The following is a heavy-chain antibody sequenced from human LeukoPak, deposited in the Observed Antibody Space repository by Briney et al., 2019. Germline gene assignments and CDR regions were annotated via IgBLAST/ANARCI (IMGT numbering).Heavy chain of an antibody. CDR2: IWHDGSRT. CDR3: ARDPYYDITWGLFDY. V-gene: IGHV3-33*08. J-gene: IGHJ4*02. D-gene: IGHD3-22*01. CDR1: GFTFSSYA. Sequence: PGGSLRLSCAASGFTFSSYAMSWVRQAPGKGLEWVAVIWHDGSRTYYADSVKGRFTISRDNPKNTLYLQMDSLRAEDTAVYYCARDPYYDITWGLFDYWGQGTLVTVSS.